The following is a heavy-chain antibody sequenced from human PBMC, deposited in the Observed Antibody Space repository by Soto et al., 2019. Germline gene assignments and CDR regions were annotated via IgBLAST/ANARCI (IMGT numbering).Heavy chain of an antibody. Sequence: SLRLSCAASGFTFDDYAMHWVRQAPGKGLEWVSVISWNSGSIGYADSVKCRFTIYRDNAKNSLYLQMNSLRAEDTALYYCAKDRVAATFDAFDIWGQGTMVTVSS. CDR1: GFTFDDYA. J-gene: IGHJ3*02. CDR3: AKDRVAATFDAFDI. CDR2: ISWNSGSI. V-gene: IGHV3-9*01. D-gene: IGHD2-15*01.